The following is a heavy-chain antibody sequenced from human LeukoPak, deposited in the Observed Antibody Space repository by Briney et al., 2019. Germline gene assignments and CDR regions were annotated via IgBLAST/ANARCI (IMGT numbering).Heavy chain of an antibody. J-gene: IGHJ4*02. CDR1: GFALSGYG. Sequence: GGSLRLSCAASGFALSGYGMHWVRQAAGKGLEWVSVISGSGGTTYYADSVKGRFTISRDNSKNTLYLQMSSLRAEDTAVYYCAKTVGALVVWGQGTLVIVSS. D-gene: IGHD1-26*01. V-gene: IGHV3-23*01. CDR2: ISGSGGTT. CDR3: AKTVGALVV.